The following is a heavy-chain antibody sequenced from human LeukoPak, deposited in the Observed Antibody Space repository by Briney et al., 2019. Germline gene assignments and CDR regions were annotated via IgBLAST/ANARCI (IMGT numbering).Heavy chain of an antibody. CDR1: GFSLSTSGVG. Sequence: SGPTLVKPTQTLTLTCTFSGFSLSTSGVGVGWIRQPPGKALEWLALIYWDDDKRYSPSLKSRLTITKDTSKNHVVLTMTNMDPVDTATYYCALPQQLDDAFDIWGQGTMVTVSS. CDR2: IYWDDDK. J-gene: IGHJ3*02. V-gene: IGHV2-5*02. CDR3: ALPQQLDDAFDI. D-gene: IGHD6-13*01.